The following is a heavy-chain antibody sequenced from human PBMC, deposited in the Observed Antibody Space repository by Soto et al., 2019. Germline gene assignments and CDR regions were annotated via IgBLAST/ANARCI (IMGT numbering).Heavy chain of an antibody. Sequence: QVQLVQYGAEVKKSGSSVKVSCKASGGTFNTYPISWVRQAPGQGLQWMGVIVPIFNTAYYSQKFQGRVTITADESTSTAYMELSGLRSEDTAVYYCTTVGIAYCSAGSCYFDYWGQGTLVTVSS. J-gene: IGHJ4*02. CDR2: IVPIFNTA. CDR3: TTVGIAYCSAGSCYFDY. D-gene: IGHD2-15*01. CDR1: GGTFNTYP. V-gene: IGHV1-69*12.